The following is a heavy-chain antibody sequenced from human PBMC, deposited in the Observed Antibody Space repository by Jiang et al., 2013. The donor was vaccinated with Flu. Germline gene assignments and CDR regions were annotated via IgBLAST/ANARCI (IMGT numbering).Heavy chain of an antibody. Sequence: GAEVKKPGASVKVSCKASGYTFTSYGISWVRQAPGQGLEWMGGIIPIFGTANYAQKFQGRVTITADESTSTAYMELSSLRSEDTAVYYCARMPRITMVRGAKWFDPWGQGTLVTVSS. CDR1: GYTFTSYG. J-gene: IGHJ5*02. CDR2: IIPIFGTA. V-gene: IGHV1-69*13. D-gene: IGHD3-10*01. CDR3: ARMPRITMVRGAKWFDP.